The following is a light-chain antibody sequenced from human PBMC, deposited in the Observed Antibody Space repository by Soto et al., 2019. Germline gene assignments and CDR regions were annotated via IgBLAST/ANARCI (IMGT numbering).Light chain of an antibody. CDR3: QQYDSSFT. CDR1: QHGTTTY. Sequence: IVLPQSPATLSLSPGVRTTLSCTARQHGTTTYIAWNQQKFGQAPRLLIYGASTRATGTPDRFTGGGFGTDFTLTVSRVEPEDFAGYDCQQYDSSFTFGVGTKVEMK. CDR2: GAS. J-gene: IGKJ4*01. V-gene: IGKV3-20*01.